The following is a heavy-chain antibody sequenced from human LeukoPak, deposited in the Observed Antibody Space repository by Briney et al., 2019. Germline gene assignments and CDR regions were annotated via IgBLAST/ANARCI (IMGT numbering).Heavy chain of an antibody. J-gene: IGHJ4*02. V-gene: IGHV4-59*01. Sequence: SETLSLTCTVSGGSISSYYWSWIRQPPGKGLEWIGYIYYSGSTNYNPSLKSRVTISVDTSKNQFSLKLRSVTAADTAVYYCARVTGYMVEDYFDYWGQGTLVTVSS. D-gene: IGHD6-13*01. CDR1: GGSISSYY. CDR2: IYYSGST. CDR3: ARVTGYMVEDYFDY.